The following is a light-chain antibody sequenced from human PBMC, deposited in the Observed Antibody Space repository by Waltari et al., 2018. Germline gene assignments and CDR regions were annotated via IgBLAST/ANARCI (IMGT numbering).Light chain of an antibody. CDR3: QTWGTGTQVV. CDR2: LNSDGSH. V-gene: IGLV4-69*02. J-gene: IGLJ2*01. Sequence: QLVLTQSPSASASLGASVKLTCTLSSGHSNYAIAWHQRQPEKGPQYLMKLNSDGSHSQGDGIPGRFSGSSSGAERYLTISSLQSEDEADYYCQTWGTGTQVVFGGGTKLTVL. CDR1: SGHSNYA.